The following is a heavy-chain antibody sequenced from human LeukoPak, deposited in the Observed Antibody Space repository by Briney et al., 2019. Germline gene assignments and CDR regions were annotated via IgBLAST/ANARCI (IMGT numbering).Heavy chain of an antibody. J-gene: IGHJ3*02. CDR3: ARGYCSGGSCSLVGDAFDI. Sequence: GGSLRLSCAASGFTFSSYSMNWVRQAPGKGLEWVSSISSSSSYIYYADSVKGRFTISRDNAKNSLYLQMNSLRAEDTAVYYCARGYCSGGSCSLVGDAFDIWGQGTMVTVSS. D-gene: IGHD2-15*01. CDR2: ISSSSSYI. V-gene: IGHV3-21*01. CDR1: GFTFSSYS.